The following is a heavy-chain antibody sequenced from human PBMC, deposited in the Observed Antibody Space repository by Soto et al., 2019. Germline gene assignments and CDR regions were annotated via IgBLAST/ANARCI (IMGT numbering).Heavy chain of an antibody. Sequence: PSETLSLTCTVSGGSISSGDYYWSWIRQSPGKGLEWIGYIYYSGSTYYNPSLKSRVTISLDTSKNQFSLKLNSVTAADTAVYYCARKSPLQRFDYWGQGTLVTVSS. CDR3: ARKSPLQRFDY. D-gene: IGHD1-1*01. J-gene: IGHJ4*02. CDR1: GGSISSGDYY. V-gene: IGHV4-30-4*01. CDR2: IYYSGST.